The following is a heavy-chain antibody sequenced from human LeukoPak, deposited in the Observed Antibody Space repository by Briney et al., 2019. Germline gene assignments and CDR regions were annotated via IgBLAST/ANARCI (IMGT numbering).Heavy chain of an antibody. Sequence: GGSLRLSCAPSAFTFTSYSMNWVRQAPGKGLEWVSSISSSSSYIYYADSVKGRFTISRDNAKNSLYLQMNSLRAEDTAVYYCAREYSSSSGDAFDIWGQGTMVTVSS. V-gene: IGHV3-21*01. CDR3: AREYSSSSGDAFDI. CDR2: ISSSSSYI. D-gene: IGHD6-13*01. CDR1: AFTFTSYS. J-gene: IGHJ3*02.